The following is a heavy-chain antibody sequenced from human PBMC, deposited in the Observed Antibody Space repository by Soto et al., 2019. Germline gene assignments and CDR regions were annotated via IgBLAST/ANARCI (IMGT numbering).Heavy chain of an antibody. Sequence: PGGSLRLSCAASGFTFSSYAMSWVRQAPGKGLEWVSAISGSGGSTYYADSVKGRFTISRDNSKNTLYLQMNSLRAEDTAVYYCPKGFQPLNEGMDVWGQGTTVTVSS. D-gene: IGHD2-2*01. CDR3: PKGFQPLNEGMDV. J-gene: IGHJ6*02. V-gene: IGHV3-23*01. CDR2: ISGSGGST. CDR1: GFTFSSYA.